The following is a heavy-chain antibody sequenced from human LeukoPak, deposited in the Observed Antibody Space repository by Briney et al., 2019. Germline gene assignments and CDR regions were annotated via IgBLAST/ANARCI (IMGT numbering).Heavy chain of an antibody. CDR3: ARASYSGSRFNY. V-gene: IGHV1-46*01. D-gene: IGHD5-12*01. CDR1: GYTFTSYY. CDR2: INPSGGST. J-gene: IGHJ4*02. Sequence: GASVKVSCKASGYTFTSYYMHWVRQATGQGLDWMGIINPSGGSTSYAQKFQGRVTMTRDTSTSTVYMELSSLRSEDTAVYYCARASYSGSRFNYWGQGTLVTVSS.